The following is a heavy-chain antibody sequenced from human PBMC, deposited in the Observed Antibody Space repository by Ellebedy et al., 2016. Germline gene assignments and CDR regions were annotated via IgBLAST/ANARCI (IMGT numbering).Heavy chain of an antibody. CDR2: ISSSSSTI. D-gene: IGHD3-3*01. Sequence: GESLKISCAASRLTFSSYPMNWIRQAPGKGLEWVSYISSSSSTIYYADSVKGRFTISRDNSKNTLYLQMSSLRVEDTAVYYCVKYDFWRGYPSWGQGTLVAVSS. V-gene: IGHV3-48*01. J-gene: IGHJ5*02. CDR3: VKYDFWRGYPS. CDR1: RLTFSSYP.